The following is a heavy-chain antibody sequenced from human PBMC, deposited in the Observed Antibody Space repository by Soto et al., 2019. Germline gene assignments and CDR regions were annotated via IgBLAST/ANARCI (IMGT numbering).Heavy chain of an antibody. Sequence: QLQLQESGPGLVKPSQTLSLTCTVYGGSISSGGSYWSWIRQHPGKGLEWIGYIYSSGSTYYNPSLKRRVTISVDTSKNHFSLKLSSVTAADTAVYYCARGVIHWGQGTLVTVSS. CDR3: ARGVIH. D-gene: IGHD2-21*01. V-gene: IGHV4-31*03. CDR1: GGSISSGGSY. J-gene: IGHJ4*02. CDR2: IYSSGST.